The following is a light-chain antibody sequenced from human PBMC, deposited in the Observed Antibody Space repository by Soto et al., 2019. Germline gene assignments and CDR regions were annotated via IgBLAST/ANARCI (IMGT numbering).Light chain of an antibody. Sequence: QSVLTHPPSVSRAPGHRFTISFTGSISNIGAGYDLHWYRQLPGTAPKLLIYDDNNRPSVVPDRFSGSKSGTSASLAISGLQAEDEADYYCQSYDSSMSGYVFGTGTKVTVL. CDR1: ISNIGAGYD. J-gene: IGLJ1*01. CDR3: QSYDSSMSGYV. V-gene: IGLV1-40*01. CDR2: DDN.